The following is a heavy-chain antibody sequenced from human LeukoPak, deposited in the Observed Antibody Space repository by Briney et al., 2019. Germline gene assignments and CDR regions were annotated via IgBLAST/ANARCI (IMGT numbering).Heavy chain of an antibody. CDR1: GGTFSSYA. Sequence: ASVKVSCKASGGTFSSYAISWVRQAPGQGLEWMGRIIPILGIANYAQKFQGRATITADKSTSTAYMELSSLRSEDTAVYYCARTEAPDNTAIRYYYFDYWGQGTLVTVSS. CDR3: ARTEAPDNTAIRYYYFDY. D-gene: IGHD2-21*02. J-gene: IGHJ4*02. CDR2: IIPILGIA. V-gene: IGHV1-69*04.